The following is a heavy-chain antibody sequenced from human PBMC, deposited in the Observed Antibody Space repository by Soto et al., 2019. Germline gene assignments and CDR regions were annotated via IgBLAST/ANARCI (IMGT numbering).Heavy chain of an antibody. D-gene: IGHD6-19*01. V-gene: IGHV3-23*01. Sequence: EVQLLESGGGLVQPGGSLRLSCAASGFTFSSYAMSWVRQAPGKGLEWVSAISGSGGSTYYADSVKGRFTISRDNSKNTLDLQMNSLGAEDTAVYYCAKSPWVAVRVRNWFDPWGQGTLVTVSS. CDR1: GFTFSSYA. CDR3: AKSPWVAVRVRNWFDP. J-gene: IGHJ5*02. CDR2: ISGSGGST.